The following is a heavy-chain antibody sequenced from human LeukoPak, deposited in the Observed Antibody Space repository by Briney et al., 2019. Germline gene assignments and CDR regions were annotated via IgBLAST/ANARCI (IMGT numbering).Heavy chain of an antibody. D-gene: IGHD3-22*01. CDR2: IRYDGSNK. CDR1: GFTFSSYA. V-gene: IGHV3-30*02. CDR3: ARESESYDSTGSTFHF. J-gene: IGHJ4*02. Sequence: GGSLRLSCAASGFTFSSYAMHWVRQAPGKGLEWVAFIRYDGSNKFYADSVKGRFTISRDNSKNTLFLQMSSLRAGDTALYYCARESESYDSTGSTFHFWGQGTLDTVSS.